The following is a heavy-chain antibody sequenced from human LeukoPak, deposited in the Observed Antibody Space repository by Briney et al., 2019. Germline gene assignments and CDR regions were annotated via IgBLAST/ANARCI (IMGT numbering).Heavy chain of an antibody. D-gene: IGHD5-24*01. CDR2: INHSGST. V-gene: IGHV4-34*01. J-gene: IGHJ4*02. CDR3: ARGTWKRWLQLGYYFDY. Sequence: SETLSLTCAVYGGSFSGYYWSWIRQPPGKGLECIGEINHSGSTNYNPSLKSRVTISVDTSKNQFSLKLSSVTAADTAVYYCARGTWKRWLQLGYYFDYWGQGTLVTVSS. CDR1: GGSFSGYY.